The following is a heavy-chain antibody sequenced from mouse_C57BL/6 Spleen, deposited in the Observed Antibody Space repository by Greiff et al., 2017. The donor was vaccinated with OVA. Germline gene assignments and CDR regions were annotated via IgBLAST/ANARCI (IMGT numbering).Heavy chain of an antibody. D-gene: IGHD2-1*01. CDR3: ARCYYGNDYAMGY. CDR2: IYPGSGST. CDR1: GYTFTSYW. Sequence: QVQLQQPGAELVKPGASVKMSCKASGYTFTSYWITWVKQRPGQGLEWIGDIYPGSGSTNYNEKFKSKATLTVDTSSSTAYMQLSSLTSEDSAVYYCARCYYGNDYAMGYWGQGTTVTVAS. V-gene: IGHV1-55*01. J-gene: IGHJ4*01.